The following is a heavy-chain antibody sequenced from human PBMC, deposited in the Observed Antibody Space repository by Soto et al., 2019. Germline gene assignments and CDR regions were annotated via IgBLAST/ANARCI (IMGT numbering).Heavy chain of an antibody. V-gene: IGHV1-8*01. CDR2: MNPRSGDT. Sequence: ASVKVSCKASGYTFVNYEINWVRQATGQGLEWLGWMNPRSGDTFYAQNFQGRVTMTRNTSITTAYMELNSLKSEDTAVYYCARQQAMDYWGQGTLVTVSS. CDR3: ARQQAMDY. J-gene: IGHJ4*02. CDR1: GYTFVNYE.